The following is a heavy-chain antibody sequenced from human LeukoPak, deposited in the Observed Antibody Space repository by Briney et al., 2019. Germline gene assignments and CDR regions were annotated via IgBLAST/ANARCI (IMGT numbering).Heavy chain of an antibody. V-gene: IGHV4-34*01. J-gene: IGHJ4*02. Sequence: PSETLSLTCAVYGGSFSGYYWSWIRQPPGKGLEWIGEINHSGSTNYNPSLKSRVTISVDTSKNQFSLKLSSVTAADTAVYYCARNILTGYYKPLDFDYWGQGTLVTVSS. D-gene: IGHD3-9*01. CDR2: INHSGST. CDR3: ARNILTGYYKPLDFDY. CDR1: GGSFSGYY.